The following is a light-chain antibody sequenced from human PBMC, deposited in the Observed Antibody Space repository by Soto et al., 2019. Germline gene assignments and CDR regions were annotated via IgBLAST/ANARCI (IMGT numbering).Light chain of an antibody. Sequence: DIQVPQSPSTLSASVGDRVTITFRASQSISIWLAWYQQKPGKAPKILISDACNLESGVPSRFSGSGSGKQFTLTISSLQPDDFATYYCQQYHDYWTFGPGTKVDI. J-gene: IGKJ1*01. CDR2: DAC. CDR1: QSISIW. V-gene: IGKV1-5*01. CDR3: QQYHDYWT.